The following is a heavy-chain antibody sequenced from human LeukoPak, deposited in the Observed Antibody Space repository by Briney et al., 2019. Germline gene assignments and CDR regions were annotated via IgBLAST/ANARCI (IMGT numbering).Heavy chain of an antibody. CDR3: ARDQNPTK. D-gene: IGHD1-14*01. V-gene: IGHV4-59*11. CDR1: GGSISGHY. CDR2: IYYNGGA. Sequence: PPETLSLTCTVFGGSISGHYWSWFRQSPGKGLEWIGYIYYNGGAEYNPSLRSRVNMSVDTSKNQFSLNVMSVTAADTAVYYCARDQNPTKWGQGALVTISS. J-gene: IGHJ4*02.